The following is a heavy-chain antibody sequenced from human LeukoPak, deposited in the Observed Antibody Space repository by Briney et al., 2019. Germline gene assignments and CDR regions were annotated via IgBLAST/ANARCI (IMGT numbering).Heavy chain of an antibody. J-gene: IGHJ4*02. V-gene: IGHV3-21*01. D-gene: IGHD3-22*01. Sequence: GGSLRLSCAASGFTFSSYSMNWVRQAPGKGLEWVSSISSSSSYIYYADSVKGRFTISRDNAKNSLYLQMNSLRAEDTAVYYCAKDFDSSGYYGGFDYWGQGTLVTVSS. CDR1: GFTFSSYS. CDR2: ISSSSSYI. CDR3: AKDFDSSGYYGGFDY.